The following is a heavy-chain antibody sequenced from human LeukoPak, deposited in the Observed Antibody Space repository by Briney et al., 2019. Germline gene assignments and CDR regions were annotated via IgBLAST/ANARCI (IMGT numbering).Heavy chain of an antibody. CDR3: ARGTRLSSSSWYYGMDV. CDR2: IKQDGSEK. J-gene: IGHJ6*02. V-gene: IGHV3-7*01. CDR1: GFTFSSYW. Sequence: GGSLRLSCAASGFTFSSYWMSWVRQAPGKGLEWVANIKQDGSEKYYVDSVKGRFTISRDNAKNSLYLQMNSLRAEDTAVYYCARGTRLSSSSWYYGMDVWGQGITVTVSS. D-gene: IGHD6-13*01.